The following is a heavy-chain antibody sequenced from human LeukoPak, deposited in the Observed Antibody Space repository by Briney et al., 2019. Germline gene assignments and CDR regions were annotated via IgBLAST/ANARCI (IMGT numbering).Heavy chain of an antibody. CDR2: MNPNSGNT. CDR1: GYTFTSYG. Sequence: GASVKVSCKASGYTFTSYGINWVRQATGQGLEWMGWMNPNSGNTGYAQKFQGRVTITRNTSISTAYMELSSLRSEDTAVYYCARVWRSASWGISGLCYWGQGTLVTVSS. D-gene: IGHD7-27*01. J-gene: IGHJ4*02. CDR3: ARVWRSASWGISGLCY. V-gene: IGHV1-8*03.